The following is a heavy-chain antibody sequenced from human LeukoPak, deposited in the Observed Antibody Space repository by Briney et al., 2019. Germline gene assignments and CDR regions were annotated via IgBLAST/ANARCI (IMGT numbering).Heavy chain of an antibody. CDR3: ASRLMVEMSTYFDY. CDR1: GYSFILYG. J-gene: IGHJ4*02. V-gene: IGHV1-18*01. CDR2: ISTSTGDT. Sequence: GASVKVSCKTSGYSFILYGISWVRQAPGQGPEWMGWISTSTGDTKYTQKFQGRVTLTTDTSTTTAYMELSSLRSEDTAMYYCASRLMVEMSTYFDYWGQGTPVSVSS. D-gene: IGHD5-24*01.